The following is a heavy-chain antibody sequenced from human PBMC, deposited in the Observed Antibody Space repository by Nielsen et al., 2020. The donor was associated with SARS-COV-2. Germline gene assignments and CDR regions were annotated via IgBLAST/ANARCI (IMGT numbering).Heavy chain of an antibody. V-gene: IGHV3-64*01. Sequence: GGSLRLSCAASGFTFSSYSMNWVRQAPGKGLEYVSAISSSGGSTYYANSVKGRFTISRDNSKNTLYLQMGSLRAEDMAVYYCARSSESDIVVVPAANNWFDPWGQGTLVTVSS. CDR3: ARSSESDIVVVPAANNWFDP. CDR2: ISSSGGST. D-gene: IGHD2-2*01. CDR1: GFTFSSYS. J-gene: IGHJ5*02.